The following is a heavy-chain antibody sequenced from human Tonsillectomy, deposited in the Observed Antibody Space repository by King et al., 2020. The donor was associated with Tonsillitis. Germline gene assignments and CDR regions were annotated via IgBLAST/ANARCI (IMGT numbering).Heavy chain of an antibody. CDR1: GFTFSSYA. D-gene: IGHD6-19*01. Sequence: VQLVESGGGLVQPGGSLRLSCAASGFTFSSYAMSWVRQAPGKGLEWVSGISNSGGNTYYADSVKGRFPISRDNSKNTLYLQMNNLRAGDTAAYYCAKDGHSSGWYYFDYWGQGTLVTVSS. J-gene: IGHJ4*02. CDR2: ISNSGGNT. CDR3: AKDGHSSGWYYFDY. V-gene: IGHV3-23*04.